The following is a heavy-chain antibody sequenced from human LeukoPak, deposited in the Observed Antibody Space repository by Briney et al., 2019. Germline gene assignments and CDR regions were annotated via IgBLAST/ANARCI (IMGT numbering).Heavy chain of an antibody. CDR2: IRDNGSTK. CDR3: AKVGSNSWGIFDV. V-gene: IGHV3-30*02. CDR1: GFIFRNYG. D-gene: IGHD6-13*01. J-gene: IGHJ3*01. Sequence: GGSLRLSCAASGFIFRNYGINWVRQAPGKGLEWVAFIRDNGSTKYYVDAVKGRFTISRDNSKNTLYLQMNSLRVEDTAIYYCAKVGSNSWGIFDVWGQGTMVTVSS.